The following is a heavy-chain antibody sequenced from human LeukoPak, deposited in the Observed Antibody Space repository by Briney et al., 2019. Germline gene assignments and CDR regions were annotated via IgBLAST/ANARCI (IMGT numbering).Heavy chain of an antibody. J-gene: IGHJ5*01. Sequence: GGSLRLSCAASGFTFSNYWMTWVRQAPGKGLEWVANIKDDGGEKNYVDSVKGRFTISRDNAKKSLYLQMNSLRAEDTAVYYCARFSGRSPFDSWGQGTLVTVSS. D-gene: IGHD3-10*01. CDR3: ARFSGRSPFDS. CDR2: IKDDGGEK. V-gene: IGHV3-7*01. CDR1: GFTFSNYW.